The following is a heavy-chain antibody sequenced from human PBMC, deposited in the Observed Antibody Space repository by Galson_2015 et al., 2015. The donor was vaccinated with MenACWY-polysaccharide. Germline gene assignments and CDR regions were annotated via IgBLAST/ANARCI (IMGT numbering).Heavy chain of an antibody. J-gene: IGHJ4*02. V-gene: IGHV1-46*01. D-gene: IGHD3-10*01. CDR2: MHPSGGST. Sequence: SVKVSCKASGYTLTSYYMHWVRQAPGQGLEWVGIMHPSGGSTTYAQQFQGRVTMTRDTSTSTVYMELSSLRSEDTAVYYCARSYSGSYPTTNFFGYWGQGTLVTVSS. CDR1: GYTLTSYY. CDR3: ARSYSGSYPTTNFFGY.